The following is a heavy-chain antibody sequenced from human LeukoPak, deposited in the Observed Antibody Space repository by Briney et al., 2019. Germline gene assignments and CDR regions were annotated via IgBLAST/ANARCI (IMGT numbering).Heavy chain of an antibody. CDR3: ARLLGVGASHSAFDI. CDR1: GGSISSSSYY. J-gene: IGHJ3*02. CDR2: IYYSGST. Sequence: SETLSLTCTVSGGSISSSSYYWGWIRQPPGKGLEWIGSIYYSGSTYYNPSLKSRVTISVDTSKNQCSLRLSSVTAADTAVYYCARLLGVGASHSAFDIWGQGTMVTVSS. D-gene: IGHD2-8*02. V-gene: IGHV4-39*07.